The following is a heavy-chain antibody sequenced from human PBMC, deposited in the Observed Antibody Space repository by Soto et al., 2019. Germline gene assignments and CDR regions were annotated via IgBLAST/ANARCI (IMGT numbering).Heavy chain of an antibody. J-gene: IGHJ4*02. Sequence: QLQESGPGLVKPSETLSLSCAVSGDSISNTDYYWTWIRQPPGKGLEWLGTINYSGSTHYNPSLKSRVTMSVDTSQNQCSLKLSSVSATDTALYYCARHSGSNGLDYWGQGTLVAVSS. CDR2: INYSGST. CDR3: ARHSGSNGLDY. D-gene: IGHD1-26*01. V-gene: IGHV4-39*01. CDR1: GDSISNTDYY.